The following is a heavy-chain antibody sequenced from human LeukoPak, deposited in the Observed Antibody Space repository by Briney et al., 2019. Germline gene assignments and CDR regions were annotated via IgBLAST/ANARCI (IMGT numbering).Heavy chain of an antibody. Sequence: SETLSLTCTVSGGSISSGGYYWSWIRQHPGKGLEWIGYIYYSGSTYYNPSLKSRVTIPVDTSKNQFSLKLSSVTPEDTAVYYCARDEHNRGSNGMDVWGQGTTVTVSS. CDR2: IYYSGST. J-gene: IGHJ6*02. D-gene: IGHD1-14*01. V-gene: IGHV4-31*03. CDR3: ARDEHNRGSNGMDV. CDR1: GGSISSGGYY.